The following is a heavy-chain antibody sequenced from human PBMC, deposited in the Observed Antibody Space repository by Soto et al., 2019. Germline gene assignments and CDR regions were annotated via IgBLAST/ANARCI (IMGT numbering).Heavy chain of an antibody. CDR2: ISSSGSII. J-gene: IGHJ5*02. CDR3: ARGVLYYDDSSGYPHWFDP. V-gene: IGHV3-48*03. CDR1: GFTFSSYE. D-gene: IGHD3-22*01. Sequence: EVQLVESGGGLVQPGGSLRLSCAASGFTFSSYEMNWVRQAPGKGLEWVSYISSSGSIIYYADSVKGRFTISRDNAKNSLYLQMNSLRAEDTAVYYCARGVLYYDDSSGYPHWFDPWGQGTLVTVSS.